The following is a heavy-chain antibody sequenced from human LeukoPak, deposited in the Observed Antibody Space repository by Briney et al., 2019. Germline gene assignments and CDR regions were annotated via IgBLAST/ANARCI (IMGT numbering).Heavy chain of an antibody. D-gene: IGHD3-9*01. CDR1: GGSISSYC. Sequence: SETLSLTCTVSGGSISSYCWSWIRQPPGKGLEWIGYIYYSGSTNYNPSLKSRVTISVDTSKNQFSLKLSSVTAADTAVYYCARAAAPRRYYDILTGPLGYMDVWGKGTTVTISS. CDR3: ARAAAPRRYYDILTGPLGYMDV. J-gene: IGHJ6*03. CDR2: IYYSGST. V-gene: IGHV4-59*01.